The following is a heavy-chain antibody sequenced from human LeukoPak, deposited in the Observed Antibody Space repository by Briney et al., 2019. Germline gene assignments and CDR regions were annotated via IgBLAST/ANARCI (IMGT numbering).Heavy chain of an antibody. D-gene: IGHD6-19*01. CDR2: ISFDGSNR. J-gene: IGHJ4*02. V-gene: IGHV3-30-3*01. CDR1: GFSFSSYA. Sequence: GGSLRLSCAASGFSFSSYAMHWVRQAPGKGLEWVAVISFDGSNRYYVDSGKGRFTISRDNFKNTLFLQMNSLRDEDTAVYYCARAGYSSGWFAYYWGQGTLVTVSS. CDR3: ARAGYSSGWFAYY.